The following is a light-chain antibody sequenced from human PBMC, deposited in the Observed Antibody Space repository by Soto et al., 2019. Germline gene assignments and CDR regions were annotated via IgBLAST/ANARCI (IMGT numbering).Light chain of an antibody. Sequence: QSALTQPASVSGSPGQSITISCTGTSNDVGAYNYVSWYQQHPGKAPKLMIYEVSNRPSGVSNRFSGSKSGNTASLTISGLQAEDEADYYCNSYTTSSSLAFGGGTQLTVL. CDR1: SNDVGAYNY. V-gene: IGLV2-14*01. CDR3: NSYTTSSSLA. J-gene: IGLJ2*01. CDR2: EVS.